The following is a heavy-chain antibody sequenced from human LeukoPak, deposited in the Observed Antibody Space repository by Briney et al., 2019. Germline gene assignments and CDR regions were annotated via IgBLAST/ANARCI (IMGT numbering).Heavy chain of an antibody. CDR3: ARAMMVVANLWGVFDY. Sequence: GGSLRLSCAAPGFTFSNSAMSWVRQAPGKGLEWVSGISGSGGSTYYADSVKGRFTISRDNSKNTAYLHMHSLRAEDTAVYYCARAMMVVANLWGVFDYWGQGTLVTVSS. CDR2: ISGSGGST. D-gene: IGHD3-22*01. J-gene: IGHJ4*02. V-gene: IGHV3-23*01. CDR1: GFTFSNSA.